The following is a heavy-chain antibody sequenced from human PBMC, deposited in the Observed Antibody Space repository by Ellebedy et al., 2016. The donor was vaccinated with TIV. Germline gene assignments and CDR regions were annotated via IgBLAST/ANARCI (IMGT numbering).Heavy chain of an antibody. CDR1: GGSISSSNW. J-gene: IGHJ4*02. Sequence: MPSETLSLTCAVSGGSISSSNWWSWVRQPPGKGLEWIGEIYHSGSTNYNPSLKSRVTIPVDKSKNQFSLNLGSVTAADTAVYYCAKDFGDSGRGGRFDYWGQGTLVTVSS. D-gene: IGHD3-10*01. CDR2: IYHSGST. V-gene: IGHV4-4*02. CDR3: AKDFGDSGRGGRFDY.